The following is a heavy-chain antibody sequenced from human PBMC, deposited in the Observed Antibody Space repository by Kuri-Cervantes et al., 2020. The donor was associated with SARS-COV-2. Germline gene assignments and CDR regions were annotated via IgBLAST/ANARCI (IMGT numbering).Heavy chain of an antibody. V-gene: IGHV4-4*07. CDR2: IYTSGST. Sequence: GSLRLSCTVSGGSISSYYWSWIRQPAGKGLEWIGRIYTSGSTNYNPPLKSRVTMSVDTSKNQFSLKLSSVTAADTAVYYCARESSSSWYWFDPWGQGTLVTVSS. CDR3: ARESSSSWYWFDP. J-gene: IGHJ5*02. D-gene: IGHD6-13*01. CDR1: GGSISSYY.